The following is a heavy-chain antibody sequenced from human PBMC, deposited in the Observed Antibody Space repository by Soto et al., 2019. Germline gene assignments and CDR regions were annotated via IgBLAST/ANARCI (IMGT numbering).Heavy chain of an antibody. CDR3: ARDLRAAGRPGMDV. J-gene: IGHJ6*02. Sequence: ASVKVSCKASGANFSSYAISWVRQAPGQGLEWMGGIIPIVRTGNYAQNFQGRVTITADESTSTAYMELSSLRSEDTAMYYCARDLRAAGRPGMDVWGQGTTVTVSS. CDR2: IIPIVRTG. CDR1: GANFSSYA. V-gene: IGHV1-69*13. D-gene: IGHD6-13*01.